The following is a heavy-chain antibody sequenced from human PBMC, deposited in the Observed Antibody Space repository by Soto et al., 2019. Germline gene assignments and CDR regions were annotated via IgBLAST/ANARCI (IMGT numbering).Heavy chain of an antibody. CDR3: ARTGYVEFDY. Sequence: GGSLRLSCAASGFNFNTYSMNWVRQAPWKGLEWVSYISSPSTSTYYADSVRGRFTISRDNAKNSLYLQMNSLRDEDTAVYYCARTGYVEFDYWGQGALVTVSS. CDR1: GFNFNTYS. CDR2: ISSPSTST. D-gene: IGHD5-12*01. J-gene: IGHJ4*02. V-gene: IGHV3-48*02.